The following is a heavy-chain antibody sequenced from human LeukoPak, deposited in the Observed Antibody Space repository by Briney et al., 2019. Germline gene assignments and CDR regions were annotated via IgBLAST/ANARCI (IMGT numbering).Heavy chain of an antibody. CDR3: ARETSGTYYNPLGYMDV. V-gene: IGHV4-4*07. Sequence: SETLSLTCTVSGGSISIYYWNWIRQPAGKGLEWIGRIFTSGITNYNPSLISRVTMSVDTSKNQFSLNLSSVIAADTAIYYCARETSGTYYNPLGYMDVWGKGTTVTVSS. D-gene: IGHD3-10*01. CDR2: IFTSGIT. CDR1: GGSISIYY. J-gene: IGHJ6*03.